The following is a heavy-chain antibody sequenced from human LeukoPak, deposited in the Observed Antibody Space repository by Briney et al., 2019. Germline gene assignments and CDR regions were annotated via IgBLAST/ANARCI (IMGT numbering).Heavy chain of an antibody. CDR1: GFTFETYW. V-gene: IGHV3-74*01. CDR3: ARDEPTVTTGPPVGS. Sequence: GGSLRLSCAASGFTFETYWMHWVRQAPGKGLVWVSCISGDGRITNYADSVKGRFTISRDNAKNTLYLQMNSLSAEDTAVYYCARDEPTVTTGPPVGSWGQGTLVTVSS. D-gene: IGHD4-17*01. CDR2: ISGDGRIT. J-gene: IGHJ5*02.